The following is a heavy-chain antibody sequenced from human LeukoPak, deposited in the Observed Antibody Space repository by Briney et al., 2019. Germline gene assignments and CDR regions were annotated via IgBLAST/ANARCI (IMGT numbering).Heavy chain of an antibody. V-gene: IGHV1-69*05. CDR1: GGTFSSYA. Sequence: SVKVSCKASGGTFSSYAISWVRQAPGQGLEWMGRIIPIFGTANYAQKFQGRVTITTDESTSTAYKELSSLRSEDTAVYYCARESVPPYCGGDCCLDYWGQGTLVTVSS. CDR2: IIPIFGTA. CDR3: ARESVPPYCGGDCCLDY. J-gene: IGHJ4*02. D-gene: IGHD2-21*02.